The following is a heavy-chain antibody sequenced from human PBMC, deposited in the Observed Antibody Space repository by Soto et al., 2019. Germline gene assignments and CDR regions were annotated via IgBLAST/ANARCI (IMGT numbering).Heavy chain of an antibody. CDR2: ISYDGGNK. J-gene: IGHJ6*02. CDR1: GFTFNTYG. Sequence: PGGSLRLSCAASGFTFNTYGIHWVRQAPGKGLEWVAVISYDGGNKYYADSVKGRFTISRDNPKNTLYLQMNSLRPEDTAVYYCAKAVGYRSNTSCRDYYYYYGMDVWGQGTTVTVSS. CDR3: AKAVGYRSNTSCRDYYYYYGMDV. D-gene: IGHD2-2*01. V-gene: IGHV3-30*18.